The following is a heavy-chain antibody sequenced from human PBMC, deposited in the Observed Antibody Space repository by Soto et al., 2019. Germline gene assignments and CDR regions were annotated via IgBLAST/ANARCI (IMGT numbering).Heavy chain of an antibody. D-gene: IGHD3-16*01. V-gene: IGHV3-33*01. Sequence: QVQLVESGGGVVQPGRSLRLSCTTSGFTFSNYGMYWVRQAPGKGLEWVAAIWFDGRNKYYADSVKGRFAIFKDDSKNTLFLQMTSLRAEDTAVYYCARERGPRLPDYWGQGTLVTVSS. CDR1: GFTFSNYG. CDR2: IWFDGRNK. CDR3: ARERGPRLPDY. J-gene: IGHJ4*02.